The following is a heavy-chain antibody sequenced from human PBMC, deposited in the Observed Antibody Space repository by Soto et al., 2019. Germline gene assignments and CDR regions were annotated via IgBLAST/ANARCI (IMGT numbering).Heavy chain of an antibody. CDR3: ARADCTGAYCYSWPFNYGVDV. CDR1: GFTFSGYA. J-gene: IGHJ6*02. Sequence: GGSQILSYAASGFTFSGYAMSWVRQAPGKGLEWVSAIRDNGSNTYYADSVKGRFTISRDNSRNTLYLQMNSLRAEDTALYYCARADCTGAYCYSWPFNYGVDVWGQGTTVTVSS. CDR2: IRDNGSNT. V-gene: IGHV3-23*01. D-gene: IGHD2-15*01.